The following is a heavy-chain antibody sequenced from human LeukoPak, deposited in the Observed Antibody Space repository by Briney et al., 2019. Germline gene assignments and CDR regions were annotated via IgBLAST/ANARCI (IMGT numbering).Heavy chain of an antibody. J-gene: IGHJ6*03. CDR2: INPSGGST. CDR1: GYTFTSYY. V-gene: IGHV1-46*01. Sequence: ASVNVSCKASGYTFTSYYMHWVRQAPGQGLEWMGIINPSGGSTSYAQKFQGRVTMTRDTSTSTVYMELSSLRSEDTAVYYCARGLGYDFVYYYMDVWGKGTTVTVSS. CDR3: ARGLGYDFVYYYMDV. D-gene: IGHD3-3*01.